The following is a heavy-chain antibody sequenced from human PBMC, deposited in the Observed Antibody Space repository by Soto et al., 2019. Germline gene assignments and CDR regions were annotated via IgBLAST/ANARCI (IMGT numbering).Heavy chain of an antibody. CDR1: GFTFSSYA. J-gene: IGHJ4*02. CDR3: AKGVNIAVAGTDY. V-gene: IGHV3-23*01. D-gene: IGHD6-19*01. CDR2: ISGSGGST. Sequence: GGSLRLSCAASGFTFSSYAMSWVRQAPGKGLEWVSAISGSGGSTYYADSVKGRFTISRDNSKNTLYLQMNSLRAEDTAVYHCAKGVNIAVAGTDYWGQGTLVTVSS.